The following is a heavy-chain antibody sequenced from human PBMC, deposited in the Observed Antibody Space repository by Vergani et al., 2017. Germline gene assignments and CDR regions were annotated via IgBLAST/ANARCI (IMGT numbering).Heavy chain of an antibody. J-gene: IGHJ4*02. V-gene: IGHV3-23*01. CDR1: GFPFSSYA. CDR3: AKDGATGSYDY. CDR2: ISRSGGSP. D-gene: IGHD1-26*01. Sequence: EVQLLESGGGLVQPGGSLRLSCAASGFPFSSYAMSWVRRAPGKGLEWVAAISRSGGSPSHADSVKGRFTISRDNSKNTLYLQMNSLRPEDTAVYYWAKDGATGSYDYWGQGTLVTVSS.